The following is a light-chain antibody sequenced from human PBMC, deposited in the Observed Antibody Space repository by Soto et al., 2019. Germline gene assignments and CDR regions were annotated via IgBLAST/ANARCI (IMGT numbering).Light chain of an antibody. Sequence: DLVMTQSPDSLPVSLGETATINCKSSQSAFSSANSKNFLAWYQQRPGQPPNLLIYWASTRESGVPHRFSGSGFGTDFTLTISSLEAEDVAVYYCQQYYSNPYTFGQGTKLEIK. CDR3: QQYYSNPYT. V-gene: IGKV4-1*01. CDR2: WAS. J-gene: IGKJ2*01. CDR1: QSAFSSANSKNF.